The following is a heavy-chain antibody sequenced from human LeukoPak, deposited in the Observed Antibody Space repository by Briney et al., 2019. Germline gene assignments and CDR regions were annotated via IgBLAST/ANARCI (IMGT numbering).Heavy chain of an antibody. CDR2: IYYSGST. J-gene: IGHJ4*02. D-gene: IGHD4-17*01. V-gene: IGHV4-61*01. Sequence: SETLSLTCTVSGGSVSNGRYYWSWIRQPPGKGLEWIGYIYYSGSTKYNPPLKSRVTISVDTSKNQFSLKLRSVTAADTAVYYCARGGDNDYGSHGDYWGQGTLVTVSS. CDR1: GGSVSNGRYY. CDR3: ARGGDNDYGSHGDY.